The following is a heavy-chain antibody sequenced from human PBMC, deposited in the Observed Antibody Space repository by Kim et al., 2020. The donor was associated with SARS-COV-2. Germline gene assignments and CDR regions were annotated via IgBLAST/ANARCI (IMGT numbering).Heavy chain of an antibody. CDR1: GGSISSSSYY. CDR3: ARHHEYSGSYEPNWFDP. CDR2: IYYSGST. V-gene: IGHV4-39*01. D-gene: IGHD1-26*01. Sequence: SETLSLTCTVSGGSISSSSYYWGWIRQPPGKGLEWIGSIYYSGSTYYNPSLKSRVTISVDTSKNQFSLKLSSVTAADTAVYYCARHHEYSGSYEPNWFDPWGQGTLVTVSS. J-gene: IGHJ5*02.